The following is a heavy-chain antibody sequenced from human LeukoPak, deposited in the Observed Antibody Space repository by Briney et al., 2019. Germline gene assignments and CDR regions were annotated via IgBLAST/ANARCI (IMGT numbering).Heavy chain of an antibody. D-gene: IGHD3-9*01. CDR1: GDSISSGDYS. J-gene: IGHJ4*02. Sequence: PSETLSLTCAVSGDSISSGDYSWSWIRQPSGKGLEWIGYIFHSGSSYYNPSLKSRVTISVDKSKNQFSLRLTSVTAADTAVYYCAREVKLRYFDRGGGYLDYWGQGTLVTISS. CDR2: IFHSGSS. V-gene: IGHV4-30-2*01. CDR3: AREVKLRYFDRGGGYLDY.